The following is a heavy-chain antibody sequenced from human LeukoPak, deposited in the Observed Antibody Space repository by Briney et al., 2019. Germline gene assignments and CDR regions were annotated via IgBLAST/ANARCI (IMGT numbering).Heavy chain of an antibody. CDR1: GFTVSNDY. CDR3: ARDSDSGYGPFAS. Sequence: GESLRLSCAASGFTVSNDYMSWVRQAPGKGLECVSVIHSGGTTNYADSVQGRFTISRDNSKTTVYLHMNSLRAEDTAVYYCARDSDSGYGPFASWGQGTLVTVSS. D-gene: IGHD5-12*01. CDR2: IHSGGTT. V-gene: IGHV3-53*01. J-gene: IGHJ4*02.